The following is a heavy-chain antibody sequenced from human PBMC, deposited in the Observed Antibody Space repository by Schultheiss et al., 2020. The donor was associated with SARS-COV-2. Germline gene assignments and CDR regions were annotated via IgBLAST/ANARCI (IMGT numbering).Heavy chain of an antibody. V-gene: IGHV3-30*18. CDR1: GFTFSSYG. CDR3: VKATNWNSRYDY. J-gene: IGHJ4*02. D-gene: IGHD1-1*01. CDR2: ISYDGSNK. Sequence: GESLKISCAASGFTFSSYGMHWVRQAPGKGLEWVAVISYDGSNKYYADSVKGRFTISRDNSKNTLYLQMSSLRAEDTAVYYCVKATNWNSRYDYWGQGTLVTVSS.